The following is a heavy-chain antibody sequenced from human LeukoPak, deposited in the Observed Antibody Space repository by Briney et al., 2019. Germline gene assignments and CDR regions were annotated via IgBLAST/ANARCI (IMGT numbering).Heavy chain of an antibody. CDR3: ARSVENPFDY. CDR2: IYYSGST. Sequence: KPSETLSLTCTVSGGSISSYYWSWIRQPPGKGLEWIGYIYYSGSTNYNPSLKSRVTISVDTSKNQFSLKLSSVTAADTAVYYCARSVENPFDYWGQGTLVTVSP. J-gene: IGHJ4*02. CDR1: GGSISSYY. D-gene: IGHD4-23*01. V-gene: IGHV4-59*08.